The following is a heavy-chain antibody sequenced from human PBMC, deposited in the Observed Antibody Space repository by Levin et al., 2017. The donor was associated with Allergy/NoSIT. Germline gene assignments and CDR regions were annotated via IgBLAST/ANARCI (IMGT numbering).Heavy chain of an antibody. CDR1: GFTFDDYG. CDR3: ARSAANLTPGYSAFDI. J-gene: IGHJ3*02. Sequence: GESLKISCAASGFTFDDYGMSWVRQAPGKGLEWVSGINWNGGSTGYADSVKGRFTISRDNAKNSLYLQMNSLRAEDTALYYCARSAANLTPGYSAFDIWGQGTMVTVSS. V-gene: IGHV3-20*04. CDR2: INWNGGST. D-gene: IGHD3-9*01.